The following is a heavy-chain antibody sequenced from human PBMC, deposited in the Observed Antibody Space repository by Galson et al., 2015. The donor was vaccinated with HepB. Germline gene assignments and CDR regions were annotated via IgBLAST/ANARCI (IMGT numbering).Heavy chain of an antibody. Sequence: SLRLSCAASGFTFSSYGMHWVRQAPGKGLEWVAVISYDGSNKYYADSVKGRFTISRDNSKNTLYLQMNSLRAEDTAVYYCAKDLTREGGFDPWGQGTLVTVSS. D-gene: IGHD3-16*01. CDR3: AKDLTREGGFDP. V-gene: IGHV3-30*18. J-gene: IGHJ5*02. CDR2: ISYDGSNK. CDR1: GFTFSSYG.